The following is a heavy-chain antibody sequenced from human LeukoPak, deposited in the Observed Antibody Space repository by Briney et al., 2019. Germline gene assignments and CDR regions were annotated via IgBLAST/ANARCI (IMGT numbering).Heavy chain of an antibody. Sequence: PSETLSLTCTVSGGSISSYYWSWIRQPPGKGLEWIGYIYYSGSTNYNPSLKSRATISVDTSKNQFSLKLSSVTAADTAVYYCARASAHITIFGVVMGPNWFDPWGQGTLVTVSS. J-gene: IGHJ5*02. V-gene: IGHV4-59*01. D-gene: IGHD3-3*01. CDR1: GGSISSYY. CDR2: IYYSGST. CDR3: ARASAHITIFGVVMGPNWFDP.